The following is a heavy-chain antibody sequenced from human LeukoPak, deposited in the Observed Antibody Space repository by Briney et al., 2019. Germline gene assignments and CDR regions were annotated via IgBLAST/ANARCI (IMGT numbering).Heavy chain of an antibody. Sequence: QSGGSLRLSCAASGFTVSSNYMSWVRQAPGKGLEWVSVIYSGGSTYYADSVKGRFTISRDYSKNTPYLQMNSLRAEDTAVYYCARTARYYYGSGSPGRFDYWGQGTLVTVSS. D-gene: IGHD3-10*01. J-gene: IGHJ4*02. CDR3: ARTARYYYGSGSPGRFDY. CDR1: GFTVSSNY. V-gene: IGHV3-53*01. CDR2: IYSGGST.